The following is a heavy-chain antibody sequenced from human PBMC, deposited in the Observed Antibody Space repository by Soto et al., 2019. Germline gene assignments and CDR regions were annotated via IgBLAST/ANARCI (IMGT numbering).Heavy chain of an antibody. J-gene: IGHJ4*02. CDR2: IYDSGSP. CDR3: ARGVGSSPPRY. D-gene: IGHD3-9*01. CDR1: GGSISVYY. V-gene: IGHV4-59*01. Sequence: PSETLSLTCTISGGSISVYYWSWIRQSPGQGLEWIGYIYDSGSPYYNPSLKTRVTISADTSKNKISLKLTSATAADTAVYFCARGVGSSPPRYWGRGTLVTVSS.